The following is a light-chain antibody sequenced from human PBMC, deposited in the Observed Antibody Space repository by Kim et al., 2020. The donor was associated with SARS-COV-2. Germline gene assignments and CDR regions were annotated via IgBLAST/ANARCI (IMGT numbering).Light chain of an antibody. V-gene: IGKV1-39*01. CDR1: QNSRDH. CDR2: LAS. Sequence: ALSASSGDRVSITCRASQNSRDHLNWYQHKPGKAPNLLIYLASKVYDGVPSRFSGSGFGTNFTLTINSLQPDDFATYYCQQSYSTFGQGTRLEIK. CDR3: QQSYST. J-gene: IGKJ5*01.